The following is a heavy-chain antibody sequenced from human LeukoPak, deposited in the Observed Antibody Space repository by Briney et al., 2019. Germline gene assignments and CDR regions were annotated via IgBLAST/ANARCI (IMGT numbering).Heavy chain of an antibody. CDR1: GFTFSSYA. Sequence: PGGSLRLSCAASGFTFSSYAMSWVRQAPGKGLEWVSVISADGRDTNFADSVKGRFTISRDNSKNTLYLQMNSLRAEDTAVYYCAKVDGYYYYYGMDVWGQGTTVTVSS. D-gene: IGHD2-2*03. CDR2: ISADGRDT. V-gene: IGHV3-23*01. CDR3: AKVDGYYYYYGMDV. J-gene: IGHJ6*02.